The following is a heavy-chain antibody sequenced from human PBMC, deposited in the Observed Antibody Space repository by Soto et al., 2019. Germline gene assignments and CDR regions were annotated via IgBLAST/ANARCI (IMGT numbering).Heavy chain of an antibody. J-gene: IGHJ6*02. Sequence: GGSLRLSCAASGFTFSSYSMNWVRQAPGKGLEYVSAISSNGGSTYYADSVKGRFTISRDNSKNTLYLQMGSLRAEDMAVYYCARALLADHSCMDVWGQGTTVTVSS. CDR3: ARALLADHSCMDV. CDR2: ISSNGGST. D-gene: IGHD6-25*01. V-gene: IGHV3-64*02. CDR1: GFTFSSYS.